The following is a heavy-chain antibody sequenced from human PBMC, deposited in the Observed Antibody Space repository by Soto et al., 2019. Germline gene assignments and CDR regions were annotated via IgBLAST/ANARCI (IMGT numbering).Heavy chain of an antibody. CDR2: ISGSGGST. V-gene: IGHV3-23*01. CDR3: AKVVVRYCSGGSCSWANYYYGMDV. J-gene: IGHJ6*02. Sequence: GGSLRLSCAASGFTFSSYAMSWVRQAPGKGLEWVSAISGSGGSTYYADSVKGRFTISRDNSKNTLYLQMNSLRAEDTAVYYCAKVVVRYCSGGSCSWANYYYGMDVWGQGTTVTVSS. CDR1: GFTFSSYA. D-gene: IGHD2-15*01.